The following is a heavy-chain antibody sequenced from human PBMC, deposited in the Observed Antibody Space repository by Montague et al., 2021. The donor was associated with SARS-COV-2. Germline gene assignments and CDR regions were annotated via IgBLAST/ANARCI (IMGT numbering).Heavy chain of an antibody. CDR3: ARVLAHFDY. J-gene: IGHJ4*02. D-gene: IGHD2-21*01. CDR2: FFHTEAT. Sequence: SETLSLTCTVSGDSVSSSYWWCWVRQAPGKGLEWIGEFFHTEATNYNPSLKRRVIISLDKSKHQFSLNLTSVTAADTAVYFCARVLAHFDYWGQGTLVTVSS. V-gene: IGHV4-4*02. CDR1: GDSVSSSYW.